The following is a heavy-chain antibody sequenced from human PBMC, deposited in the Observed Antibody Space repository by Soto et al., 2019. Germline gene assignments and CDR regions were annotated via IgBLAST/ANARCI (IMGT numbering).Heavy chain of an antibody. J-gene: IGHJ4*02. CDR2: IYWDDDK. Sequence: SGPTLVNPTQTLTLTCNFSGFSLSSIALGMGVGWIRQPPGKALEWLALIYWDDDKRYNPSLKSRLTITKDISQSQVVLTMTNMDAVDTGTYYCTHWSTGTRGTIFFDYWGQGDLVTVSS. V-gene: IGHV2-5*02. CDR1: GFSLSSIALGMG. D-gene: IGHD3-3*01. CDR3: THWSTGTRGTIFFDY.